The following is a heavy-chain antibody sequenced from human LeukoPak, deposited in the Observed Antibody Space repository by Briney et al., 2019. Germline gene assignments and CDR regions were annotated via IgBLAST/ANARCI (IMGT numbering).Heavy chain of an antibody. D-gene: IGHD7-27*01. J-gene: IGHJ6*04. CDR2: IKQDGREK. V-gene: IGHV3-7*01. CDR3: ARDNWGF. Sequence: GGSLRLSCAASGFTFSNYWMSWVRQAPGKGLEWVANIKQDGREKYYVDSVKGRFTISRGNAKNSVYLQMNSLRAEDTAVYYCARDNWGFWGKGTTVTVSS. CDR1: GFTFSNYW.